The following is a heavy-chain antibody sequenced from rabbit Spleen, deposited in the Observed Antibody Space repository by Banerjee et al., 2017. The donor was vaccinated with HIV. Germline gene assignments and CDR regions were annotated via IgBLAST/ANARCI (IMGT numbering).Heavy chain of an antibody. V-gene: IGHV1S40*01. CDR1: GFSFSSSDW. CDR3: ARDAGTSFSTYGMDL. D-gene: IGHD8-1*01. CDR2: IYAGSSGST. Sequence: QSLEESGGDLVKPGASLTLTCTASGFSFSSSDWIYWVRQAPGKGLEWIQCIYAGSSGSTYSATWAKGRFTISKTSSTTVTLQIASLTAADTATYFCARDAGTSFSTYGMDLWGPGTLVTVS. J-gene: IGHJ6*01.